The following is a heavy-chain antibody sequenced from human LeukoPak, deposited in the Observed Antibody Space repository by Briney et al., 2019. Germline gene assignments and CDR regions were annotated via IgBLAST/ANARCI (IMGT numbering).Heavy chain of an antibody. CDR2: INHSGST. CDR3: ARGQNGSGSYYNPGPPDY. Sequence: SETLSLTCAVYGVSFSGYYWSWIRQPPGKGLEWIGEINHSGSTNYNPSLKSRVTISVDTSKNQFSLKLSSVTAADTAVYYCARGQNGSGSYYNPGPPDYWGQGTLVTVSS. V-gene: IGHV4-34*01. J-gene: IGHJ4*02. CDR1: GVSFSGYY. D-gene: IGHD3-10*01.